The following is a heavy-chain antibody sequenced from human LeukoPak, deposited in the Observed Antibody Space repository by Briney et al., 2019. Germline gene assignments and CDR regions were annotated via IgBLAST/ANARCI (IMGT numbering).Heavy chain of an antibody. J-gene: IGHJ4*02. D-gene: IGHD2-15*01. Sequence: AVKVSFKASGGTFISYAISWVRQAPGQGREWMGGIIPIFGTANYTQKFQGRVTITADKSTSTAYMELSSLRSEDTAVYYCARRYCSGGSCPFDYWGQGTLVTVSS. CDR2: IIPIFGTA. CDR3: ARRYCSGGSCPFDY. CDR1: GGTFISYA. V-gene: IGHV1-69*06.